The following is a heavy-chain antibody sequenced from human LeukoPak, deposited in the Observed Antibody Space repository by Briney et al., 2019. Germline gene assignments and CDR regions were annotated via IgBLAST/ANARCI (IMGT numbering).Heavy chain of an antibody. CDR1: GFTFSSYA. J-gene: IGHJ1*01. V-gene: IGHV3-23*01. CDR2: ISGSGGST. Sequence: GGSLRLSCAASGFTFSSYAMSWVRQAPGKGLEWVSAISGSGGSTYYADSVKGRFTISRDNSKNTLYLQMNSLRAEDTAVYYCAKTGIVVVLAAIPREYFQHWGQGTLVTVSS. D-gene: IGHD2-2*02. CDR3: AKTGIVVVLAAIPREYFQH.